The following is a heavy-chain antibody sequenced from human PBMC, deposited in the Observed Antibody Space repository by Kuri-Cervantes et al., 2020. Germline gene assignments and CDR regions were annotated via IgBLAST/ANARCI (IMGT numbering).Heavy chain of an antibody. CDR1: GGSFSGYY. D-gene: IGHD4-11*01. CDR3: ARWGSSGTVLDY. CDR2: INHSGST. Sequence: SQTLSLTCAVYGGSFSGYYWSWIRQPPGKGLEWIGEINHSGSTNYNPSLKSRVTISVDTSKNQFSLKLSSVTAADTAVYYCARWGSSGTVLDYWGQGTLVTVSS. V-gene: IGHV4-34*01. J-gene: IGHJ4*02.